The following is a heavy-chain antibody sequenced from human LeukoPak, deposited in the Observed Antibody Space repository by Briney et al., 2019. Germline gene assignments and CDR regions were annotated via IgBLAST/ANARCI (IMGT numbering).Heavy chain of an antibody. CDR2: INPSGGST. CDR1: GYTFTSYY. V-gene: IGHV1-46*01. CDR3: ANLLDYYDSSGYYYTFDY. J-gene: IGHJ4*02. Sequence: ASVKVSCKASGYTFTSYYMHWVRQAPGQGLEWMGIINPSGGSTSYAQKFQGRVTMTRDTSTSTVYMELSSLRSEDTAVYYCANLLDYYDSSGYYYTFDYWGQGTLVTVSS. D-gene: IGHD3-22*01.